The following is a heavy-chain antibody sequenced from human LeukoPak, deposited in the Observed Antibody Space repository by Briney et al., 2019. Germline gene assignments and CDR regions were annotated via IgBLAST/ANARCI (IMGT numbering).Heavy chain of an antibody. V-gene: IGHV4-39*07. CDR2: IYYSGST. CDR3: ARGPSSGWYFDY. CDR1: GGSISSSSYY. D-gene: IGHD6-19*01. J-gene: IGHJ4*02. Sequence: SETLFLTCTVSGGSISSSSYYWGWIRQPPGKGLEWIGSIYYSGSTYYNPSLKSRVTISVDTSRNQFSLKLSSVTAADTAVYYCARGPSSGWYFDYWGQGTLVTVSS.